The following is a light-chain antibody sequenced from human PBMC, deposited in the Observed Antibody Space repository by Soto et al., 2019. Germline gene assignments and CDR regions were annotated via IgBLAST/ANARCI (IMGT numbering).Light chain of an antibody. CDR3: QQRGNWPLFT. CDR2: DAS. V-gene: IGKV3-11*01. Sequence: EIVLTQSPATLSLSPGERATLSCRASQSGATSLAWYQQKPGQAPRLLIYDASNRATGVPARFSGSGSGTDFTITIISLEPEDFAVYYGQQRGNWPLFTFGPGTKVDFK. CDR1: QSGATS. J-gene: IGKJ3*01.